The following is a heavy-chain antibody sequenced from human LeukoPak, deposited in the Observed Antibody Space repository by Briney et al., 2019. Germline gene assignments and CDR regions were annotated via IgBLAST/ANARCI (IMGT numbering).Heavy chain of an antibody. J-gene: IGHJ3*02. CDR1: GVTFSDYY. Sequence: GGSLRLSCAASGVTFSDYYMSWIRQAPGKGLEWVSYISSSGSTIYYADSVKGRFTISRANAKNSLYLQMNILTAEDTAVYYGARAPPDRYVHRAFHIWGQGPMVTVSS. D-gene: IGHD3-16*02. V-gene: IGHV3-11*04. CDR3: ARAPPDRYVHRAFHI. CDR2: ISSSGSTI.